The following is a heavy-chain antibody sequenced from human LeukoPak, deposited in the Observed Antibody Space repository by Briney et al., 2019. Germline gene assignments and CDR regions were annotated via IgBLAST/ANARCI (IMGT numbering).Heavy chain of an antibody. CDR3: AGDRYDYVWGSYRLNWFDP. CDR2: TYYRSKWYN. Sequence: SRTLSLTCAISGDSVSSNSAAWNWIRQSPSGGLEWLGRTYYRSKWYNDYAVSVKSRITINPDTSKNQFSLQLNSVTPEDTAVYYCAGDRYDYVWGSYRLNWFDPWGQGTLVTVSS. CDR1: GDSVSSNSAA. J-gene: IGHJ5*02. D-gene: IGHD3-16*02. V-gene: IGHV6-1*01.